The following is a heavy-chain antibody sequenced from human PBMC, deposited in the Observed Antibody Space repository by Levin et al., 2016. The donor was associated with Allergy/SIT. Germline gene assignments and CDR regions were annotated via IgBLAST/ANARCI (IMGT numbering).Heavy chain of an antibody. CDR1: GFTFDDYA. V-gene: IGHV3-74*01. J-gene: IGHJ4*02. CDR3: ASKNVAAADDY. Sequence: GGSLRLSCAASGFTFDDYAMHWVRQAPGKGLVWVSRINSDGSSTSYADSVKGRFTISRDNAKNTLYLQMNSLRAEDTAVYYCASKNVAAADDYWGQGTLVTVSS. CDR2: INSDGSST. D-gene: IGHD6-13*01.